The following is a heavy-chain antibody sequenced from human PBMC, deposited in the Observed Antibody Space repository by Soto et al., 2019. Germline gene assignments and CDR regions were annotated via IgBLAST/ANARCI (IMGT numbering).Heavy chain of an antibody. CDR3: ARLVVPAADRWFDP. CDR2: INHSGST. D-gene: IGHD2-2*01. V-gene: IGHV4-34*01. Sequence: PSETLSLTCAVYGGSFSGYYWSWIRQPPGKGLEWIGEINHSGSTNYNPSLKSRVTISVDTSKNQFSLKLSSVTAADTAVYYCARLVVPAADRWFDPWGQGTLVTVSS. CDR1: GGSFSGYY. J-gene: IGHJ5*02.